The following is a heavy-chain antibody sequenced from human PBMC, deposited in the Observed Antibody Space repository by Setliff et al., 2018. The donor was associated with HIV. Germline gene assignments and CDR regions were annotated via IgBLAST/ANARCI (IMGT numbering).Heavy chain of an antibody. CDR2: IYYSGGT. J-gene: IGHJ3*02. CDR1: SGPISYGGFY. D-gene: IGHD5-12*01. Sequence: PSETLSLTCTVSSGPISYGGFYWSWIRHHPGKGLEWIGYIYYSGGTYYSPSLKSRVSMSIDTFKNQFSLNLTSVTAADTAVYYCARGIYRPWGGYSAFATDAFETWGQGTLVTVSS. V-gene: IGHV4-31*03. CDR3: ARGIYRPWGGYSAFATDAFET.